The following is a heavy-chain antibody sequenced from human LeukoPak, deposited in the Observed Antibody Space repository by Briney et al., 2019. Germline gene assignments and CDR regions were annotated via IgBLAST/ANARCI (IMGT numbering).Heavy chain of an antibody. CDR2: IYTSGST. V-gene: IGHV4-61*02. CDR1: GGSISSGSYY. CDR3: ARSSMALAGTLKYYFDY. Sequence: PSETLSLTCKVSGGSISSGSYYWSWIQQPAGKGLEWIGRIYTSGSTNYNASLKSRVTISVDTSKKQFSLKLSSVTAADTAVYYCARSSMALAGTLKYYFDYWGQGTLVTVSS. J-gene: IGHJ4*02. D-gene: IGHD6-19*01.